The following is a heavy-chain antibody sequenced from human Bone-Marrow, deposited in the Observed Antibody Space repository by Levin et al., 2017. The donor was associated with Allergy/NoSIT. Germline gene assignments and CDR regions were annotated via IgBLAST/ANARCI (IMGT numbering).Heavy chain of an antibody. CDR2: IYYSGST. Sequence: RSQTLSLTCTVSGGSISSYYWSWIRQPPGKGLEWIGYIYYSGSTNYNPSLKSRVTISVDTSKNQFSLKLSSVTAADTAVYYCARLFLGGIFDPWGQGTLVTVSS. V-gene: IGHV4-59*08. CDR3: ARLFLGGIFDP. J-gene: IGHJ5*02. CDR1: GGSISSYY. D-gene: IGHD3-16*01.